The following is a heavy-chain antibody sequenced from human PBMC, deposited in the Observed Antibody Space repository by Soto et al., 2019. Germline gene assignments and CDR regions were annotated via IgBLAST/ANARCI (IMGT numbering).Heavy chain of an antibody. CDR1: GGSISSGGYY. CDR3: AAAVGGSLGPYYYYYYGMDV. V-gene: IGHV4-31*03. Sequence: PSETLSLTCTVSGGSISSGGYYWSWIRQHPGKGLEWIGYIYYSGSTYYNPSLKSRVTISVDASKNQFSLKLSSVTAADTAVYYCAAAVGGSLGPYYYYYYGMDVWGQGTTVTVSS. J-gene: IGHJ6*02. CDR2: IYYSGST. D-gene: IGHD3-16*01.